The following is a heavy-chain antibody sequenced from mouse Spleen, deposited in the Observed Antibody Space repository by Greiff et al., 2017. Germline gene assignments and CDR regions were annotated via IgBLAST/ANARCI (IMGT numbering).Heavy chain of an antibody. CDR2: INPSTGGT. V-gene: IGHV1-42*01. Sequence: EVQRVESGPELVKPGASVKISCKASGYSFTGYYMNWVKQSPEKSLEWIGEINPSTGGTTYNQKFKAKATLTVDKSSSTAYMQLKSLTSEDSAVYYCARRVTMITTWWYFDVWGAGTTVTVSS. D-gene: IGHD2-4*01. CDR1: GYSFTGYY. CDR3: ARRVTMITTWWYFDV. J-gene: IGHJ1*01.